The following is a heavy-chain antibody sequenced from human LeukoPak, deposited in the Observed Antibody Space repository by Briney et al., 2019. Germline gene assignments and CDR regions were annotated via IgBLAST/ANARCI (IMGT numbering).Heavy chain of an antibody. V-gene: IGHV3-23*01. Sequence: GGSLRLSCAASGFTFNDYGMSWVRQAPGKGLEWVSGISGSGGDTYYADSVKGRFTISRDNSKNTVHLQMNSLRAEDTAVYYCARRAGAYSHPYDYWGQGTLVTVSS. J-gene: IGHJ4*02. CDR2: ISGSGGDT. CDR1: GFTFNDYG. CDR3: ARRAGAYSHPYDY. D-gene: IGHD4/OR15-4a*01.